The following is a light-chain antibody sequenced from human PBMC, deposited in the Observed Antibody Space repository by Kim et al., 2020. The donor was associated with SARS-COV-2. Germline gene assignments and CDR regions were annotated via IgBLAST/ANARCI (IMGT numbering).Light chain of an antibody. CDR3: QQYGSSPYS. CDR1: QSVGSNL. J-gene: IGKJ2*03. V-gene: IGKV3-20*01. CDR2: EAF. Sequence: LSPGERATLSCMASQSVGSNLLAWYQQKPGQAPRLLIYEAFKRVAGIPDRFSGSGSGTDFTLTISRPEPEDFATYYCQQYGSSPYSFGQGTKLEI.